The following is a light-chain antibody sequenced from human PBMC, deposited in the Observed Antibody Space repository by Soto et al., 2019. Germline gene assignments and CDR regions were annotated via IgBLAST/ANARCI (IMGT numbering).Light chain of an antibody. CDR2: ATS. J-gene: IGKJ4*01. CDR1: QSVGNN. CDR3: QQYGDWPLT. V-gene: IGKV3-15*01. Sequence: EIVVRQSPATLSVSPGERATLSCRASQSVGNNFAGYQQKPGLAPRLLIFATSTRATGVQSRFSGSGSGTEFNLTISSLQSEDFAVYYCQQYGDWPLTFGGGAKV.